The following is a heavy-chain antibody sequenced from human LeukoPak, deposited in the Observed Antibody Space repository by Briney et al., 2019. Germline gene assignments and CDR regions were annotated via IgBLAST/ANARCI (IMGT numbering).Heavy chain of an antibody. CDR3: ARGGGLKYYYDSSGYYPFDD. D-gene: IGHD3-22*01. CDR2: INHSGST. V-gene: IGHV4-34*01. J-gene: IGHJ4*02. CDR1: GGSFRGYY. Sequence: PSETLSLTCAVYGGSFRGYYWSWIRQPPGKGLECIGEINHSGSTNHNPSLKSRVTISVDTSKNQFSLKLSSVTAADTAVYYCARGGGLKYYYDSSGYYPFDDWGQGTLVTVSS.